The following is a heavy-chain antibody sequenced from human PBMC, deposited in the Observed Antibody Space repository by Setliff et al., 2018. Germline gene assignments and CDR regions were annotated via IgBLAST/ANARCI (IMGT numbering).Heavy chain of an antibody. D-gene: IGHD2-15*01. CDR3: ARGEHIVSGDFYHYIDV. CDR2: INPNAGNI. V-gene: IGHV1-2*02. CDR1: GYTFTAYY. J-gene: IGHJ6*03. Sequence: GALVKVSCKASGYTFTAYYIHWVRQAPGQGLEWMGWINPNAGNINYIQKFQGRVTMTRDTSISTAYMELRRLKSDDTAVYYCARGEHIVSGDFYHYIDVWGKGTTVTSP.